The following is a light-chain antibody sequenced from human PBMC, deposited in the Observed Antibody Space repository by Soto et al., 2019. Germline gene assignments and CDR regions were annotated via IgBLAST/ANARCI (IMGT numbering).Light chain of an antibody. CDR1: QSISSY. CDR3: QQRSNWFT. CDR2: DAS. V-gene: IGKV3-11*01. J-gene: IGKJ4*01. Sequence: EIVLTQSPATLSLSPGERATLSCRASQSISSYLAWYQQKPGQAPRLLIYDASNRATGIPARFSGSGSGTDFTLTISSLEPEDFVVYYCQQRSNWFTFGGGTTVEIK.